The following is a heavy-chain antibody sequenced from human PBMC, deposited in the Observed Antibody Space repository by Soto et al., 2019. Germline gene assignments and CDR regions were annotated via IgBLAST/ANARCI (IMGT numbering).Heavy chain of an antibody. J-gene: IGHJ4*02. D-gene: IGHD6-19*01. V-gene: IGHV3-30*18. CDR2: ISYDGSNK. CDR3: AKPHSSGWYYFDY. CDR1: GFTFSSYG. Sequence: QVQLVESGGGVVQPGRSLRLSCAASGFTFSSYGMHWVRQAPGKGLEWVAVISYDGSNKYYADSVKGRFTISRDNSKNTLYLQKNSLRAEDTAVYYCAKPHSSGWYYFDYWGQGTLVTVSS.